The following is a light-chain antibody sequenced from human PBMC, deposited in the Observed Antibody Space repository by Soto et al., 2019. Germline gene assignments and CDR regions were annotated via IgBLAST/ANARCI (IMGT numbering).Light chain of an antibody. CDR3: QHYNSYPIT. CDR2: AAS. CDR1: QSINSY. J-gene: IGKJ5*01. Sequence: DIQMTQSPSTLPASVGDRFTITCRASQSINSYLNWYQQKPGKAPKLLIYAASSLQSGVPSRFSGSASGTDFTLTISSLQPDDFATYYCQHYNSYPITFGQGTRLEIK. V-gene: IGKV1-39*01.